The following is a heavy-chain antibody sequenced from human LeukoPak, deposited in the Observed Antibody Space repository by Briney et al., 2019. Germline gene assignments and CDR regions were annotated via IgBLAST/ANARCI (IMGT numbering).Heavy chain of an antibody. V-gene: IGHV1-2*02. D-gene: IGHD5-18*01. J-gene: IGHJ5*02. Sequence: ASVKVSCKASGYTFTGYYMHWVRQAPGQGLEWMGWINPNSGGTNYAQKFQGGVTMTRDTSISTAYMELSRLRSDDTAVYYCARDRAMVTYWFDPWGQGTLVTVSS. CDR2: INPNSGGT. CDR1: GYTFTGYY. CDR3: ARDRAMVTYWFDP.